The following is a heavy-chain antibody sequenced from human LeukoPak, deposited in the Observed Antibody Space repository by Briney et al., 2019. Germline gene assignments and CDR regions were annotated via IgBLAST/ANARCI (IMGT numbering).Heavy chain of an antibody. V-gene: IGHV3-43*02. J-gene: IGHJ4*02. D-gene: IGHD6-13*01. Sequence: GGSLRLSCAASGFTFDDYAMHWVRQAPGKGLEWVSLIGGDGGSTYYADSVKGRFTISRDNSKNSLYLQMNSLRTEDTALYYCAGDIAAAGSHFDYWGQGTLVTVSS. CDR1: GFTFDDYA. CDR3: AGDIAAAGSHFDY. CDR2: IGGDGGST.